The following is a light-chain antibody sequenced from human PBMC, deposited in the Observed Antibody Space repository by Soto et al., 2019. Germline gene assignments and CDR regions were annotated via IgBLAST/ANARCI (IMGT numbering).Light chain of an antibody. CDR2: EVS. CDR1: SSDVGANNY. CDR3: SSYINSITFVV. V-gene: IGLV2-14*01. Sequence: QSALTQPASVSGSPGQPITISCTGTSSDVGANNYVSWYQHHPGKAPKLLIYEVSNRPSGVSSRFSGSKSGNTASLTISELQAEDEADYYCSSYINSITFVVFGGGTKLTVL. J-gene: IGLJ2*01.